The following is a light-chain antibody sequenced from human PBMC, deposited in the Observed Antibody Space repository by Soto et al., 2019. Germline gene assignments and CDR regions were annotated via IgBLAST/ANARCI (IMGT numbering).Light chain of an antibody. CDR1: QSVSSY. CDR2: GAS. J-gene: IGKJ4*01. Sequence: VLTQSPGTLSLSPGERATLSCRASQSVSSYSLAWYQQKPGQAPRLVMYGASTRATGIPARFSGSGSGTQFTLTISSLQSEDFAVYYCQQHNNWPLTFGGGTKV. CDR3: QQHNNWPLT. V-gene: IGKV3-15*01.